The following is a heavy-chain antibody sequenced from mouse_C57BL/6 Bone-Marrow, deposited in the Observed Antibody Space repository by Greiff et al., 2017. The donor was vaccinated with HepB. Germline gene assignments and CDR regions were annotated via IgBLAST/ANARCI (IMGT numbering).Heavy chain of an antibody. J-gene: IGHJ3*01. CDR3: ARPMISAWFAY. V-gene: IGHV5-17*01. Sequence: EVKVVESGGGLVKPGGSLKLSCAASGFTFSDYGMHWVRQAPEKGLEWVAYISSGSSTIYYADTVKGRFTISRDNAKNTLFLQMTSLRSEDTAMYYCARPMISAWFAYWGQGTLVTVSA. CDR1: GFTFSDYG. D-gene: IGHD2-4*01. CDR2: ISSGSSTI.